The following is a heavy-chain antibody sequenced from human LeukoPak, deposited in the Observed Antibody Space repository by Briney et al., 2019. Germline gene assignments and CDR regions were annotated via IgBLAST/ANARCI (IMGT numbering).Heavy chain of an antibody. CDR1: GFPFRKYA. CDR3: AKGPRPDITVAHTVEK. CDR2: LSSRGDST. J-gene: IGHJ4*02. V-gene: IGHV3-23*01. Sequence: PGGSLGLPCGASGFPFRKYAMRWARQPRGRALVWVSNLSSRGDSTYNADSVKSRFTISRDNSKNSLYLQMNSVRAEDTAVYYCAKGPRPDITVAHTVEKWGQGTLVTVSS. D-gene: IGHD6-19*01.